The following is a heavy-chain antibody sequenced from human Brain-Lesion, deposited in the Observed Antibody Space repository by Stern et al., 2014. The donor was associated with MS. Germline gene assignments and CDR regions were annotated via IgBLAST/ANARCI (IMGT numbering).Heavy chain of an antibody. V-gene: IGHV4-39*01. CDR2: IYYSGNT. D-gene: IGHD2-15*01. CDR1: GGSVSSTSYA. J-gene: IGHJ5*02. CDR3: AGEEDIRYCSGGSCTGNWFDP. Sequence: QVQLVESGPGLVKPSETLSLTCTVAGGSVSSTSYAWAWIRQPPGKGLEWIGTIYYSGNTYYSPSLQSPLTLSLDTSKNQFSLQRRSVTAADTAVYYCAGEEDIRYCSGGSCTGNWFDPWGQGTLVTVSS.